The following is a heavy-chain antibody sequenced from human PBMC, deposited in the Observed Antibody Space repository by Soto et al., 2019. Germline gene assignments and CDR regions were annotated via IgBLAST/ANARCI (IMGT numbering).Heavy chain of an antibody. J-gene: IGHJ2*01. CDR3: AKDSPTHLHPASTNWGGYFDL. Sequence: GGSLRLSCAASGFTFSSYAMSWVRQAPGKGLEWVSAISGSGGSTYYADSVKGRFTISRDNSKNTLYLQMNSLRAEDTAVYYCAKDSPTHLHPASTNWGGYFDLWGRGTLVTVSS. D-gene: IGHD7-27*01. V-gene: IGHV3-23*01. CDR1: GFTFSSYA. CDR2: ISGSGGST.